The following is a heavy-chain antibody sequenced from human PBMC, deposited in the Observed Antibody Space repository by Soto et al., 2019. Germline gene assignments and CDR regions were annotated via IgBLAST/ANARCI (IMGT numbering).Heavy chain of an antibody. V-gene: IGHV3-53*04. J-gene: IGHJ3*02. CDR3: ARVAGDDPLDI. D-gene: IGHD2-21*02. CDR2: MYSGGTT. CDR1: GFIVSSNY. Sequence: HLVESGGGLVQPGGSLRLSCAASGFIVSSNYMTWVRQAPGRGLEWVSIMYSGGTTYYAESVKGRFTISRHTSKNTLDLQMNTLRIEDTAVYYCARVAGDDPLDIWGQGTVVTVSS.